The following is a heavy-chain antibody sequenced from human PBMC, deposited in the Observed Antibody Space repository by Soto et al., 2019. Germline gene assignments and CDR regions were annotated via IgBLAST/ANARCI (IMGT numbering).Heavy chain of an antibody. CDR2: TWYDGSNK. J-gene: IGHJ4*02. CDR1: GFIFSSYG. Sequence: GGSLRLSCAASGFIFSSYGMHWVRQAPGKGLEWVAVTWYDGSNKDYEDSVKGRCTSSRDNSKTTLYLQMNSLRAADTAVYYCARARFGGNPVLGIDYWGQGNLVTVS. V-gene: IGHV3-33*01. D-gene: IGHD3-10*01. CDR3: ARARFGGNPVLGIDY.